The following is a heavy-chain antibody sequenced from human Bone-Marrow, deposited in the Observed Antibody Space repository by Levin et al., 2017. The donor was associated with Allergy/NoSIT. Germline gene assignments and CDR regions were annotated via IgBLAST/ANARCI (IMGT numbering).Heavy chain of an antibody. CDR1: GFTFDDYA. CDR3: AKDKWGDSSGYYYLFDY. CDR2: ISWNSGSI. Sequence: PGGSLRLSCAASGFTFDDYAMHWVRQAPGKGLEWVSGISWNSGSIGYADSVKGRFTISRDNAKNSLYLQMNSLRAEDTALYYCAKDKWGDSSGYYYLFDYWGQGTLVTVSS. J-gene: IGHJ4*02. V-gene: IGHV3-9*01. D-gene: IGHD3-22*01.